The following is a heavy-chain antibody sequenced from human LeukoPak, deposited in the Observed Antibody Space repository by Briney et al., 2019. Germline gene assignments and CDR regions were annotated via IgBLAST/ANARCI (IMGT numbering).Heavy chain of an antibody. V-gene: IGHV3-30*03. CDR3: ARGFLSSWSVYGMDV. CDR1: GFTFSNYG. CDR2: ISDDGSKK. Sequence: GGSLRLSCAASGFTFSNYGMHWVRQAPGKGLEWVAVISDDGSKKYYADSVKGRFTISRDNAKNSLYLQMNSLRAEDTAVYYCARGFLSSWSVYGMDVWGQGTTVTVSS. J-gene: IGHJ6*02. D-gene: IGHD6-13*01.